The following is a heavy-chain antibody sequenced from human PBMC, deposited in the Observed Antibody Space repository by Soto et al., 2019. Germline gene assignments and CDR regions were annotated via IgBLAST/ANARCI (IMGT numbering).Heavy chain of an antibody. Sequence: PWGFLRLPWGASGFNSRNYWMSWVRQAPGKGLEWVANIKQDGSEKFYMDSVKGRFTISRDNPKNSLYLQMNSLRAEDTAVYYCTSGSYLGYRNTSSSPGMDVWGQGTTVTVSS. D-gene: IGHD2-2*03. V-gene: IGHV3-7*03. CDR3: TSGSYLGYRNTSSSPGMDV. J-gene: IGHJ6*02. CDR2: IKQDGSEK. CDR1: GFNSRNYW.